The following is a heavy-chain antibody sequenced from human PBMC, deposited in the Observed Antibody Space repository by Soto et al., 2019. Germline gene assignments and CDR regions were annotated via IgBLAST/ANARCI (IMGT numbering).Heavy chain of an antibody. J-gene: IGHJ6*02. V-gene: IGHV3-53*01. CDR1: GFTVSSNY. Sequence: PGGSLRLSCAASGFTVSSNYMSWVRQAPGKGLEWVSVIYSGGSTYYADSVKGRFTTSRDNSKNTLYLQMNSLRAEDTAVYYCARDGNYYGMDVWGQGTTVTVSS. D-gene: IGHD1-26*01. CDR2: IYSGGST. CDR3: ARDGNYYGMDV.